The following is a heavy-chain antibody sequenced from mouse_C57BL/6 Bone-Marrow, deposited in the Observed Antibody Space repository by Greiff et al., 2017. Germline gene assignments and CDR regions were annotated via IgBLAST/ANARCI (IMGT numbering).Heavy chain of an antibody. D-gene: IGHD4-1*01. CDR3: ARAGWELGREGWFAY. J-gene: IGHJ3*01. CDR1: GYTFTSYW. Sequence: QVQLQQPGAELVMPGASVKLSCKASGYTFTSYWMHWVKQRPGQGLEWIGEIDPSDSYTNYNQQFKGKSTLPVDKSSSPAYMQLSSLTSEDSAVYYCARAGWELGREGWFAYWGQGTLVTVSA. V-gene: IGHV1-69*01. CDR2: IDPSDSYT.